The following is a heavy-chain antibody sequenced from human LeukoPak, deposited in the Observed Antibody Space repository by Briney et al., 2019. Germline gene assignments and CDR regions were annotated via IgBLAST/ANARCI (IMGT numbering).Heavy chain of an antibody. CDR1: AGSISSSSYY. Sequence: PSETLSLTCTVSAGSISSSSYYWAWIRQPPGKGLEWIGSIYYSGSTYYNPSLKSRVTISVDTSKNQFSLKLSSVTAADTAVYYCATLMYSSGWPLDYWGQGTLVTVSS. D-gene: IGHD6-19*01. V-gene: IGHV4-39*01. CDR2: IYYSGST. CDR3: ATLMYSSGWPLDY. J-gene: IGHJ4*02.